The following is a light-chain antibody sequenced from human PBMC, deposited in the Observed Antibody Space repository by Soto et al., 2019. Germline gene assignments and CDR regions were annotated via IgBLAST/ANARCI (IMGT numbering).Light chain of an antibody. Sequence: QSALTQPASVSASPGKSIPISCTGTSSDVGGYKLVSWYPHHPDKAPKLMIYEVNNRTSGVSNRYSGSKSGNTASLTISGLQPEDEDDYYCPSYTSANNGVFGGGTKLTVL. CDR2: EVN. V-gene: IGLV2-14*01. J-gene: IGLJ3*02. CDR1: SSDVGGYKL. CDR3: PSYTSANNGV.